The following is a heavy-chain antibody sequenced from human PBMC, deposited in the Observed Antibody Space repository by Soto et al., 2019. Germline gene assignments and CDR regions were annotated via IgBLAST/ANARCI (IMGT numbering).Heavy chain of an antibody. D-gene: IGHD5-18*01. V-gene: IGHV4-59*01. CDR3: ARGGYSYGYDYYYYGMDV. J-gene: IGHJ6*02. CDR1: GGSISSYY. Sequence: LSLTCTVSGGSISSYYWSWIRQPPGKGLEWIGYIYYSGSTNYNPSLKSRVTISVDTSKNQFSLKLSSVTAADTAVYYCARGGYSYGYDYYYYGMDVWGQGTTVTVSS. CDR2: IYYSGST.